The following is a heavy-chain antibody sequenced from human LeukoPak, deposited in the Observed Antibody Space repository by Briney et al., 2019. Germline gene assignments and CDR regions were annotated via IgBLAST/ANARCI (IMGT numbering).Heavy chain of an antibody. D-gene: IGHD3-9*01. J-gene: IGHJ4*02. CDR2: ITGSGGNT. CDR3: ARVALDYDILTGYHTLDY. Sequence: GGSLRLSCAASGFTFSNYAMSWVRQAPGKGLEWVSAITGSGGNTYYADSVKGRFTISRDNSKNTVFLQMNSLRAEDTAVYYCARVALDYDILTGYHTLDYWGQGTLVTVSS. V-gene: IGHV3-23*01. CDR1: GFTFSNYA.